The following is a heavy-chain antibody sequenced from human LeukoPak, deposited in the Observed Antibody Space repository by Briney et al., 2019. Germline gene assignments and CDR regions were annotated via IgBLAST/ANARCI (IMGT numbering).Heavy chain of an antibody. V-gene: IGHV4-59*01. Sequence: SETLSLTCTVSGGSISSYYWSWIRQPPGKRLEWIGYIYYSGSTNYNPSLKSRVTISVDTSKNQFSLKLSSVTAADTAVYYCAAAPYDSSGLDYWGQGTLVTVSS. CDR2: IYYSGST. J-gene: IGHJ4*02. CDR3: AAAPYDSSGLDY. CDR1: GGSISSYY. D-gene: IGHD3-22*01.